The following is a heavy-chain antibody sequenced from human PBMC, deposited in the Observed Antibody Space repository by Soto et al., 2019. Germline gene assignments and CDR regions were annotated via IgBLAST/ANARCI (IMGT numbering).Heavy chain of an antibody. V-gene: IGHV4-39*01. CDR1: GGSISSSSYY. D-gene: IGHD4-17*01. Sequence: SETLSLTCTVSGGSISSSSYYWGWIRQPPGKGLEWIGSIYYSGSTYYNPSLKSRVTISVDTSKNQFSLKLSSVTAADTAVYYCARLGGDDGDYGGGYYFDYWGQGTLVTVSS. CDR3: ARLGGDDGDYGGGYYFDY. J-gene: IGHJ4*02. CDR2: IYYSGST.